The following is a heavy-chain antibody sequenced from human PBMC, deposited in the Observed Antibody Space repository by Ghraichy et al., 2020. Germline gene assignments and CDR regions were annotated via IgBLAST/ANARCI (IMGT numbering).Heavy chain of an antibody. CDR1: GYTFTNYV. D-gene: IGHD2/OR15-2a*01. J-gene: IGHJ5*02. V-gene: IGHV7-4-1*02. Sequence: ASVKVSYKASGYTFTNYVMNWVRQAPGQGLEWMGWINTNTGNPTYAQGFTGRFVFSLDTSVSTAYLQISSLEAEDTAVYYCARAGKYCNSNACYIDWFDPWGQGTLVTVSS. CDR3: ARAGKYCNSNACYIDWFDP. CDR2: INTNTGNP.